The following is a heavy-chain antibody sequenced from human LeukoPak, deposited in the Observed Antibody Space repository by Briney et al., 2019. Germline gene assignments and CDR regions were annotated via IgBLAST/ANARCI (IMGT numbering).Heavy chain of an antibody. J-gene: IGHJ4*02. Sequence: PSETLSLTCAVYGGSFSGYYWSWIRQPPGKGLEWIGEINHSGSTNYNPSLKSRVTISVDTSKNQFSLKLSSMTAADTAVYYCARGRWGWLQLPPFDYWGQGTLVTVSS. V-gene: IGHV4-34*01. CDR1: GGSFSGYY. CDR2: INHSGST. D-gene: IGHD5-24*01. CDR3: ARGRWGWLQLPPFDY.